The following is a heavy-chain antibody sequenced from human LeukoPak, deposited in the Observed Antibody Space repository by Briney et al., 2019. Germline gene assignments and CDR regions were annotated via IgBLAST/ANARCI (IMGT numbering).Heavy chain of an antibody. CDR2: IKQDGSGK. J-gene: IGHJ4*02. CDR3: ARDDKTDIVVVPAAPLDY. V-gene: IGHV3-7*01. Sequence: GGSLRLSCAASGFTFSSYWMSWVRQAPGKGLEWVANIKQDGSGKYYVDSVKGRFTISRDNAKNSLYLQMNSLRAEDTAVYYCARDDKTDIVVVPAAPLDYWGQGTLVTVSS. CDR1: GFTFSSYW. D-gene: IGHD2-2*01.